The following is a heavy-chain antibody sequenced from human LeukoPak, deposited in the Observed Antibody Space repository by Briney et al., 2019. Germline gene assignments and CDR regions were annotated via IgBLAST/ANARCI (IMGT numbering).Heavy chain of an antibody. CDR3: ARDCSGGSCYSGYYYYYMDV. CDR2: ISSSSSYI. Sequence: GGSLRLSCAASGFTFSSYEMNWVRQAPGKGLEWVSSISSSSSYIYYADSVKGRFTISRDNAKNSLYLQMNSLRAEDTAVYYCARDCSGGSCYSGYYYYYMDVWGKGTTVTVSS. V-gene: IGHV3-21*01. J-gene: IGHJ6*03. CDR1: GFTFSSYE. D-gene: IGHD2-15*01.